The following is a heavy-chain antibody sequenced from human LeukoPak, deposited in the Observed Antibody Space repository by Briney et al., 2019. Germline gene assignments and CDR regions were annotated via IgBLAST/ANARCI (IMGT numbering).Heavy chain of an antibody. D-gene: IGHD3-22*01. CDR3: ARGSRLDYYDSSGLRSKDAFDI. Sequence: PSQTLSLTCTVSGGSISSGSYYWSWIRQPAGKGLEWIGRIYTSGSTNYNPSLKSRVTISVDTSKNQFSLKLSSVTAADTAVYYCARGSRLDYYDSSGLRSKDAFDIWGQGTMVTVSS. CDR2: IYTSGST. J-gene: IGHJ3*02. V-gene: IGHV4-61*02. CDR1: GGSISSGSYY.